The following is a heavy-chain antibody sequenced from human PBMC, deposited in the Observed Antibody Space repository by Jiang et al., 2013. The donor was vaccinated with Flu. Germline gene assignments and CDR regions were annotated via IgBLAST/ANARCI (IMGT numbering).Heavy chain of an antibody. J-gene: IGHJ4*02. V-gene: IGHV5-51*01. CDR2: IYPGDSDT. D-gene: IGHD3-3*01. CDR3: ARLIVGTLQFVDYFDY. CDR1: GYSFTSYW. Sequence: VQLVESGAEVKKPGESLKISCKGSGYSFTSYWIGWVRQMPGKGLEWMGIIYPGDSDTRYSPSFQGQVTISADKSISTAYLQWSSLKASDTAMYYCARLIVGTLQFVDYFDYWGQGTLVTVSS.